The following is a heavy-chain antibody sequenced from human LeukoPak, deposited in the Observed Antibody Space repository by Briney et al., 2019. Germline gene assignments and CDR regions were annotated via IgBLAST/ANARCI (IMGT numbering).Heavy chain of an antibody. CDR1: GYTXTGYY. V-gene: IGHV1-2*02. D-gene: IGHD3-9*01. CDR3: ASPLYYDILTGYNPRSYYYYYGMDV. J-gene: IGHJ6*02. Sequence: ASVKVSCKASGYTXTGYYMHWVRQAPGQGLEWMGWINPNSGGTNYAQKFQGRVTMTRDTSISTAYMELSRLRSDDTAVYYCASPLYYDILTGYNPRSYYYYYGMDVWGQGTTVTVSS. CDR2: INPNSGGT.